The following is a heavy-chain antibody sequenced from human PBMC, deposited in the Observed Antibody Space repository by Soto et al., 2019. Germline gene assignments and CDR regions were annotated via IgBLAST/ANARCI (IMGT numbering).Heavy chain of an antibody. CDR2: VYYSGST. V-gene: IGHV4-59*08. J-gene: IGHJ5*02. CDR3: ARGRGYSYGLDP. D-gene: IGHD5-18*01. Sequence: SETLSLTCTVSGGSISTYYWSWIRQPPGKGLEWIGYVYYSGSTNYNPSLKSRVTISVDTSKNQFSLSLSSVTAADTAVYYCARGRGYSYGLDPWGQGTQVTAPQ. CDR1: GGSISTYY.